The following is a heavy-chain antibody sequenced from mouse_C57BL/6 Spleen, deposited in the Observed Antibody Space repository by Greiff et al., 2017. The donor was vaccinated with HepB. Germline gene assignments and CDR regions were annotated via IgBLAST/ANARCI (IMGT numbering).Heavy chain of an antibody. CDR1: GYSFTSYY. CDR2: IYPGSGNT. D-gene: IGHD2-2*01. CDR3: SGGYDGDYYAMDY. J-gene: IGHJ4*01. Sequence: VQLQQSGPELVKPGASVKISCKASGYSFTSYYIHWVKQRPGQGLEWIGWIYPGSGNTKYNEKFKGKATLTADTSSSTAYMQLSSLTSEDSAVYYCSGGYDGDYYAMDYWGQGTSVTVSS. V-gene: IGHV1-66*01.